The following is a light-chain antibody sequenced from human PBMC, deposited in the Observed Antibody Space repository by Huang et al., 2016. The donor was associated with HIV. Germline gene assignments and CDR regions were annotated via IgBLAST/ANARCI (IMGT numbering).Light chain of an antibody. CDR1: QDISNY. V-gene: IGKV1-33*01. Sequence: DIQMTQSPSSLSASVGDRVTITCQASQDISNYLNWYQQKPGKAPKLLIYDASNLETVVPSRFSGSGSGTDFTFTISSLQPEDIATYYCQQYDHLPTFGQGTRLEIK. J-gene: IGKJ5*01. CDR2: DAS. CDR3: QQYDHLPT.